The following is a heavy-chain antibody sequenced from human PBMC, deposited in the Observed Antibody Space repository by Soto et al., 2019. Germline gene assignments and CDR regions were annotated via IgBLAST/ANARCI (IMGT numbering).Heavy chain of an antibody. CDR3: ATWYGDYVLPPPSNDY. Sequence: VQLLESGGGLVQPGGSLRLSCAASGFTFSSYAMSWVRQAPGKGLEWVSAISSSGGRTYYADSVKGRFTISRDNSKNTVFLQMNSLRAEDTAVYYCATWYGDYVLPPPSNDYWGQGTLVTVSS. D-gene: IGHD4-17*01. CDR1: GFTFSSYA. V-gene: IGHV3-23*01. CDR2: ISSSGGRT. J-gene: IGHJ4*02.